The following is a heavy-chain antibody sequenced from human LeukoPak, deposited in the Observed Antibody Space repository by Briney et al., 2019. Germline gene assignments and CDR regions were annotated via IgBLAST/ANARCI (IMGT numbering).Heavy chain of an antibody. CDR1: GYTFTGYY. CDR3: GRDKVLCVDG. CDR2: INPNTGGT. J-gene: IGHJ4*02. V-gene: IGHV1-2*02. Sequence: GASVKVSCKTSGYTFTGYYMHWVRQAPGHGLEWMGWINPNTGGTNYAQKFQGRVTMTRDTSISTAYMELSSLRSEDTAVYYCGRDKVLCVDGGAQGTLVTVS. D-gene: IGHD5-24*01.